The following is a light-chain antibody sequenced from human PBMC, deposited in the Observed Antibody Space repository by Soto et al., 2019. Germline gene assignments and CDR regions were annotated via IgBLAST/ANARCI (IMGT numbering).Light chain of an antibody. CDR2: GAS. J-gene: IGKJ4*01. V-gene: IGKV3-15*01. CDR3: QQYNTWPPLT. Sequence: EIVMTQSPATLSVSPGERATLSCRASQSVSSNLAWYQQKPGQAPRLLIYGASTRATGIPARFSGSGSGTEFTLTISSLQSEDFAVYYCQQYNTWPPLTFGGRTKVEIK. CDR1: QSVSSN.